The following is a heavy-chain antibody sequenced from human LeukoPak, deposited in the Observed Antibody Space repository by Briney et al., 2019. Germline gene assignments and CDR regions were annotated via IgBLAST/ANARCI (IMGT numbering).Heavy chain of an antibody. D-gene: IGHD3-22*01. CDR1: GFTFSRYS. CDR3: ARDGITMIVPNWFDP. CDR2: ISSSSSYI. V-gene: IGHV3-21*01. J-gene: IGHJ5*02. Sequence: GGSLRLSCAASGFTFSRYSMNWVRQAPGKGLEWVSSISSSSSYIYYADSVKGRFTISRDNAKNSLYLQMNSLRAEDTAVYYCARDGITMIVPNWFDPWGQGTLVTVSS.